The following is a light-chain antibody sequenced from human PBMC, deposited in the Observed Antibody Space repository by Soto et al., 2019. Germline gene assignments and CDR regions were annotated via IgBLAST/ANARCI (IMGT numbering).Light chain of an antibody. CDR1: TGAVTSGYY. J-gene: IGLJ2*01. V-gene: IGLV7-43*01. CDR3: LLFQGDGVG. Sequence: QAVVTQEPSLTVSPGGTVTLTCASSTGAVTSGYYPNWFQQKPGQPPRALIYSTTYKHSWTPARFSGSLLGGKAALTLSGVQPVDEADYYCLLFQGDGVGSGGGSKRTVL. CDR2: STT.